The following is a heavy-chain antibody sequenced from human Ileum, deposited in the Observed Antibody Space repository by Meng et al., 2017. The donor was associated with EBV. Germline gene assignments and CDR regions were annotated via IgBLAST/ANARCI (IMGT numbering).Heavy chain of an antibody. Sequence: QVKRVTAGVEVHRPGASVKASSKVSGYRFTALSISWVRQAPGQGLEWMGWITTYTGDTKYAQKFQGRVTMTRETSTNTAYMGLTPLRSDDTAVDNWARTYYGSYGFDYWGQGTLFTVSS. V-gene: IGHV1-18*01. CDR3: ARTYYGSYGFDY. J-gene: IGHJ4*02. D-gene: IGHD3-10*01. CDR1: GYRFTALS. CDR2: ITTYTGDT.